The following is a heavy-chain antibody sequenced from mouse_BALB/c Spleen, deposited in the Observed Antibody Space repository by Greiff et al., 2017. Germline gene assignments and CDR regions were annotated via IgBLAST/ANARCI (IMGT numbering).Heavy chain of an antibody. D-gene: IGHD4-1*01. V-gene: IGHV5-6-5*01. CDR3: ARNWGFDY. J-gene: IGHJ2*01. CDR1: GFTFSSYA. Sequence: EVKLVESGGGLVKPGGSLKLSCAASGFTFSSYAMSWVRQTPEKRLEWVASISSGGSTYYPDSVKGRFTISRDNARNILYLQMSSLRSEDTAMYYCARNWGFDYWGQGTTLTVAA. CDR2: ISSGGST.